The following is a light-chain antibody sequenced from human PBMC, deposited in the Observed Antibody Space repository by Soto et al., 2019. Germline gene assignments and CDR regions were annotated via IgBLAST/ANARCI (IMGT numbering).Light chain of an antibody. J-gene: IGKJ4*01. CDR3: QQYDDFPPT. Sequence: DVQMTQSPSSLSASVGDRVTITRRASQVIRNWLAWYQHKPGKAPRCLIYAAFSLQSGVPSRFSGSGSGTDFTLTINSLQPDDFATYYCQQYDDFPPTFGGGTKVEIK. CDR1: QVIRNW. V-gene: IGKV1D-16*01. CDR2: AAF.